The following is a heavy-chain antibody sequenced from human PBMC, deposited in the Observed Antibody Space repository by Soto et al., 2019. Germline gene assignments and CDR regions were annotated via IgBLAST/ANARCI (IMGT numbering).Heavy chain of an antibody. D-gene: IGHD6-6*01. Sequence: GGSLRLSCAASGLTFSSYSMNWVRQAPGKGLEWVSYISSSSNSIYYAGSVKGRFTISRDDSKTIAHLQMNSLKTEDTAVYYCSRGIWSSSSEGGPSAYWGQGTLVTVSS. J-gene: IGHJ4*02. CDR1: GLTFSSYS. V-gene: IGHV3-48*01. CDR3: SRGIWSSSSEGGPSAY. CDR2: ISSSSNSI.